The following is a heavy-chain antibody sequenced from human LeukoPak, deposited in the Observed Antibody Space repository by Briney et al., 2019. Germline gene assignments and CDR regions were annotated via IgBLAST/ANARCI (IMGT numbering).Heavy chain of an antibody. CDR1: GYTFTSYD. Sequence: GASVKVSCKASGYTFTSYDINWVRQATGQGLEWMGGIIPIFGTANYAQKFQGRVTITADESTSTAYMELSSLRSEDTAVYYCASSPNILWLHVYWGQGTLVTVSS. CDR2: IIPIFGTA. CDR3: ASSPNILWLHVY. V-gene: IGHV1-69*13. D-gene: IGHD5-18*01. J-gene: IGHJ4*02.